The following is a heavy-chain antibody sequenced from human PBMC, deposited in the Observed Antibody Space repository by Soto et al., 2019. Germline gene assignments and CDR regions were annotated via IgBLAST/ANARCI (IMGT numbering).Heavy chain of an antibody. J-gene: IGHJ4*02. Sequence: QVQLQESGPGLVKPSETLSLTCTVSGGSISSYYWSWIRQPAGKGLEWIGRIYTSGSPNYNPPLKRRATRSVDTSKNQFPLKLSSVAAAATAVYYCAFSSGWSPYYFDYWGQGTLVTVSS. V-gene: IGHV4-4*07. D-gene: IGHD6-19*01. CDR1: GGSISSYY. CDR2: IYTSGSP. CDR3: AFSSGWSPYYFDY.